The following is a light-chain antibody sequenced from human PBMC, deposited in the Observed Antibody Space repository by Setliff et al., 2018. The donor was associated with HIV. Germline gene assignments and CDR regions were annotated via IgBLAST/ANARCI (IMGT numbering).Light chain of an antibody. CDR1: SSDVGGYNY. Sequence: SALTQPASVSGSPGQSITISCTGTSSDVGGYNYVSWYQQHPGKAPKLMIYDVSKRPSGVSDRFSGSKSGNTASLTISGLQAEDEADYYCSSSRSSTIEVFGTGTKGTVL. CDR2: DVS. V-gene: IGLV2-14*01. CDR3: SSSRSSTIEV. J-gene: IGLJ1*01.